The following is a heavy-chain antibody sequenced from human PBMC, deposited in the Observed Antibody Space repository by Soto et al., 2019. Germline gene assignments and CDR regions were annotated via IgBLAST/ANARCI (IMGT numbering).Heavy chain of an antibody. CDR2: AHYTGSG. Sequence: SETLSLTCNVSGGSINSFHWSWIRLAPGKGLEWIGSAHYTGSGNYNPSLKSRVSISVDTSKSQISLKLSSVSAADTAIYYCAFDIWGQGTVVTVSS. CDR3: AFDI. J-gene: IGHJ3*02. CDR1: GGSINSFH. V-gene: IGHV4-59*01.